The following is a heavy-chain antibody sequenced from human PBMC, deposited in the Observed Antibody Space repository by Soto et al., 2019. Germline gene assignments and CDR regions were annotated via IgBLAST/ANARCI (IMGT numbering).Heavy chain of an antibody. Sequence: EVQLVESGGGLVQPGGSLRLSCAGSGFTFSSYSMNWVRQAPGKGLEWVSYISSSSSTIYYADSVKGRFTISRDIAKSSLYLQMNSLRDEDTAVYYCARDYHGDYYFACWGQGTLVTVSS. CDR3: ARDYHGDYYFAC. V-gene: IGHV3-48*02. CDR2: ISSSSSTI. CDR1: GFTFSSYS. D-gene: IGHD4-17*01. J-gene: IGHJ4*02.